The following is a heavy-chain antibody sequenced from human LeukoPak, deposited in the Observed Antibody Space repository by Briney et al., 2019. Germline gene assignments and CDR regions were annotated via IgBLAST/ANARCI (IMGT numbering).Heavy chain of an antibody. V-gene: IGHV3-64*02. CDR3: AGHTSGWYFY. D-gene: IGHD6-19*01. CDR2: ITDNGYGT. J-gene: IGHJ4*02. Sequence: GGSLRLSCAASGFTFNNFHMHWVRQAPGKGLEYVSAITDNGYGTYCADSVKGRFTISRDNSKNTLYLQMGSLRAEDMGVYYCAGHTSGWYFYWGQGTLVTVSS. CDR1: GFTFNNFH.